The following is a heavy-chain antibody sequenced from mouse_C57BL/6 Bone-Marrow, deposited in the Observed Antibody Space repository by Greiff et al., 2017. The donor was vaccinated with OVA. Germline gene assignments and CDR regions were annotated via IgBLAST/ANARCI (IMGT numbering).Heavy chain of an antibody. CDR2: IDPENGDT. D-gene: IGHD1-1*01. J-gene: IGHJ1*03. Sequence: VQLQQSGAELVRPGASVKLSCTASGFNIKDDYMHWVKQRPEQGLEWIGWIDPENGDTEYASKFQGKATITADTSSNTAYLQLSSLTSEDTAVYFCARKPITTVVATRYFDVWGTGTTVTVSS. CDR1: GFNIKDDY. V-gene: IGHV14-4*01. CDR3: ARKPITTVVATRYFDV.